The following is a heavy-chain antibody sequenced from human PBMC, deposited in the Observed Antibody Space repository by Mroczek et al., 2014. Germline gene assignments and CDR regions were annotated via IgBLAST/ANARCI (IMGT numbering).Heavy chain of an antibody. J-gene: IGHJ6*03. Sequence: QVQLVESGPGLVKPSQTLSLTCTVSGGSISSGSYYWSWIRQPAGKGLEWIGRIYTSGSTNYNPSLKSRVTMSVDTSKNQFSLKLSSVTAADTAVYYCARAYDLTPDSSGLMSPSDMDVWGKGTTVTVSS. CDR2: IYTSGST. CDR3: ARAYDLTPDSSGLMSPSDMDV. V-gene: IGHV4-61*02. CDR1: GGSISSGSYY. D-gene: IGHD3-22*01.